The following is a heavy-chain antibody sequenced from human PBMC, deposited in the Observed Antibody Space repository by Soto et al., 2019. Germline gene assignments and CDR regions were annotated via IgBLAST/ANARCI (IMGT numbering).Heavy chain of an antibody. CDR1: GFTFSSFE. V-gene: IGHV3-48*03. CDR3: ARDSRGGAARRPTFYY. CDR2: IGRSGETI. J-gene: IGHJ4*02. D-gene: IGHD6-6*01. Sequence: PVGSLRLSCVGSGFTFSSFEMNWVRQTPGKGLEWLSYIGRSGETIYYADSVKGRFTISRDNAKSSLFLQMNGLRDEDTGIYYCARDSRGGAARRPTFYYWGRGTLVTVS.